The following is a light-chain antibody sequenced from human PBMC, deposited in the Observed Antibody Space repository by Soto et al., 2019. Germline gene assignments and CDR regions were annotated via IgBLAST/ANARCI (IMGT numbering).Light chain of an antibody. Sequence: LTQPASVSGSPGQSISISCTGTSSNVGSYKLVSWYQQHPGKAPKLMIFEVNKRPSGVSNRFSGSKSGNTASLTISGLKVEDEADYYCCSSGGSPTYVFGTGTKVTAL. J-gene: IGLJ1*01. CDR1: SSNVGSYKL. CDR2: EVN. CDR3: CSSGGSPTYV. V-gene: IGLV2-23*02.